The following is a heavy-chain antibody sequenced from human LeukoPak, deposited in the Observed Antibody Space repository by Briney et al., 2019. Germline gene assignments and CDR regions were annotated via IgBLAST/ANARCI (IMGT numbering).Heavy chain of an antibody. J-gene: IGHJ4*02. D-gene: IGHD1-26*01. Sequence: ASVKVSCKASGYTFNSYGISWVRQAPGQGLEWMGWISAYNGNTNYAQKLQGRVTMTTDTSTSTAYIELRSLRSDDTAVYYCASALRIYYYFDYWGQGTLVTVSS. CDR2: ISAYNGNT. CDR3: ASALRIYYYFDY. V-gene: IGHV1-18*01. CDR1: GYTFNSYG.